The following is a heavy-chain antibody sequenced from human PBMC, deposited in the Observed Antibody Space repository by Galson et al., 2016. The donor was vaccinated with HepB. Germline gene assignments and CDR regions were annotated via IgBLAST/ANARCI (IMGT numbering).Heavy chain of an antibody. J-gene: IGHJ5*02. V-gene: IGHV4-39*01. D-gene: IGHD2-8*01. Sequence: ETLSLTCTVSGDSISSNTYYWGWIRQPPGRGLEWIGTIYYSGNTYYNPSLKRRVTISVDTSKNQFSLKLNSVTAADTAVYYCAGPGFGLILYGFDPWGKGTLVTVSS. CDR2: IYYSGNT. CDR1: GDSISSNTYY. CDR3: AGPGFGLILYGFDP.